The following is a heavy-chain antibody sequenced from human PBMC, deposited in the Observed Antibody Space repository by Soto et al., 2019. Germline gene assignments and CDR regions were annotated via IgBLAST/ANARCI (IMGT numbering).Heavy chain of an antibody. CDR3: ARAGTGSYLNAFDV. V-gene: IGHV1-69*13. Sequence: SVKVSCKASGGTFSNYALSWVRQAPGQGLEWMGGIIPVFGPAHYAQKFQGRVTITADESTSTAYVELSSLRSEDTAVYYCARAGTGSYLNAFDVWGKGTMVTVSS. CDR1: GGTFSNYA. CDR2: IIPVFGPA. J-gene: IGHJ3*01. D-gene: IGHD1-26*01.